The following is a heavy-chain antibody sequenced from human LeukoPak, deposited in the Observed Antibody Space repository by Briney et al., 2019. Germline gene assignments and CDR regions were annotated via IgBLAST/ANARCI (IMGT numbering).Heavy chain of an antibody. J-gene: IGHJ4*02. V-gene: IGHV3-23*01. CDR2: ISGSGGST. D-gene: IGHD5-12*01. CDR1: GFTFSSYA. CDR3: AKAPVATISFDY. Sequence: GGSLRPSCAASGFTFSSYAMSWVRQAPGKGLEWVSAISGSGGSTYYADSVKGRFTISRDNSKNTLYLQMNSLRAEDTAVYYCAKAPVATISFDYWGQGTLVTVSS.